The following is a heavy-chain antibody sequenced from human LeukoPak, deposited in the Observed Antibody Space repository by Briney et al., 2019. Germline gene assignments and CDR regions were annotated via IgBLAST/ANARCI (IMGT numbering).Heavy chain of an antibody. CDR1: GYTFTSSD. Sequence: ASVKVSCKASGYTFTSSDINWVRQATGQGLEWMGWMNPRSGNTGYAQKFQGRVTITRNTSINTAYMELSSLRSDDTAVYYCASNHGWGTDIVVVPAAHYYYYYMDVWGKGTTVTVSS. D-gene: IGHD2-2*01. CDR2: MNPRSGNT. J-gene: IGHJ6*03. V-gene: IGHV1-8*03. CDR3: ASNHGWGTDIVVVPAAHYYYYYMDV.